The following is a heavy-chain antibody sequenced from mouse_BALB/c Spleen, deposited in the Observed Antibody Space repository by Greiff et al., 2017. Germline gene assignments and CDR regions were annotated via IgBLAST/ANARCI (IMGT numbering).Heavy chain of an antibody. D-gene: IGHD2-10*02. V-gene: IGHV3-8*02. Sequence: EVKLQESGPSLVKPSQTLSLTCSVTGVSITSCYWNWIRKFPGNKLEYMGYISYSGSTYYNPSLKSRISITRDTSKNQYYLQLNSVTTEDTATYYCAIVWPYYYAMDYWGQGTSVTVSS. CDR3: AIVWPYYYAMDY. CDR1: GVSITSCY. J-gene: IGHJ4*01. CDR2: ISYSGST.